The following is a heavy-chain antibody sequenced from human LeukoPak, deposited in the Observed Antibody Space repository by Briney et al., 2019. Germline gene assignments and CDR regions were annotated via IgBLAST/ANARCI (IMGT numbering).Heavy chain of an antibody. CDR2: INPNSGGT. CDR3: ARDSIGFTIFGNY. CDR1: GYTFTDYY. D-gene: IGHD3-3*01. Sequence: GASVKVSCKASGYTFTDYYLLWVRQAPGQGLEWMGWINPNSGGTNYAQKFQDRVTMTRDTSISTAYMELGRLRSDDTAVYYCARDSIGFTIFGNYWGQGTLVTVSS. V-gene: IGHV1-2*02. J-gene: IGHJ4*02.